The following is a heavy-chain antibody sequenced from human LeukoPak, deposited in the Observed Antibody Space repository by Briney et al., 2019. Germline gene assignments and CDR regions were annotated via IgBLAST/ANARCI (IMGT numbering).Heavy chain of an antibody. J-gene: IGHJ6*03. D-gene: IGHD1-26*01. Sequence: PSQTLSLTCTVSGGSISSGSYNWSWIRQPAGKGLEWIVRIYTSGSTNYNPSLKSRVTISVHTSINHFSLKLSSVTAADTAVYYCARVPFMGYYYYMDVWGKGTTVTVSS. CDR1: GGSISSGSYN. CDR2: IYTSGST. V-gene: IGHV4-61*02. CDR3: ARVPFMGYYYYMDV.